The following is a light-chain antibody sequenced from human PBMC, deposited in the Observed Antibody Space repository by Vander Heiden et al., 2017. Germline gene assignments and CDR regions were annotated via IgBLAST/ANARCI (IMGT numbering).Light chain of an antibody. CDR3: QQYHASPRT. CDR1: QSFSSNY. J-gene: IGKJ1*01. Sequence: EIVLTQSPGTLSLSPGERGTLSCRASQSFSSNYLAWYQQKPGQAPRLLIYGATNRATGIRDRFSGSGSGTDFTLTISRLEPEDFAVYYCQQYHASPRTFGQGTNVEIK. CDR2: GAT. V-gene: IGKV3-20*01.